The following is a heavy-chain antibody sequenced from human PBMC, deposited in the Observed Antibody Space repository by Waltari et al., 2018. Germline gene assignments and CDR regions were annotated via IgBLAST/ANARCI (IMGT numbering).Heavy chain of an antibody. V-gene: IGHV3-21*01. CDR3: ARDTLRARTGY. CDR2: ISSSSSYI. Sequence: EVQLVESGGGLVKPGGSLRLSCAASGFTFSSYSMNWVRQAPGKGLEWVSSISSSSSYIYYADSVKGRFTISRDNARNSLYLQMNSLRAEDTAVYYCARDTLRARTGYWGQGTLVTVSS. CDR1: GFTFSSYS. J-gene: IGHJ4*02.